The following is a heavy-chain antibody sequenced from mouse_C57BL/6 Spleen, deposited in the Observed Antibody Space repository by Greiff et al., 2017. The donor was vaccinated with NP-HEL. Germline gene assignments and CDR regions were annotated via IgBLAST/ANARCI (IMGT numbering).Heavy chain of an antibody. CDR1: GFTFSSYA. V-gene: IGHV5-4*01. Sequence: DVKLVESGGGLVKPGGSLKLSCAASGFTFSSYAMSWVRQTPEKRLEWVATISDGGGYTYYPDNVKGRSTISRDNAKNNLYLQMSHLKSEDTAMYYCARDYGSYYYAMDYWGQGTSVTVSS. CDR2: ISDGGGYT. D-gene: IGHD1-1*01. CDR3: ARDYGSYYYAMDY. J-gene: IGHJ4*01.